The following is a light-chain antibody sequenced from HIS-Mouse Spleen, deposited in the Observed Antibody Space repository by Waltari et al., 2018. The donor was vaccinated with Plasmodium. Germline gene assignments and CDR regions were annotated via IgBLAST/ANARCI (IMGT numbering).Light chain of an antibody. V-gene: IGLV3-10*01. CDR2: EDS. CDR3: YSTDSSGNHRV. J-gene: IGLJ3*02. Sequence: SYELTQPPSLSVSPGQTARITCSGDALPKKHAYWYQQKSGQAPVLVLYEDSKRPSGIPERFSGSSSGTMATLTISGAQVEDEADYYCYSTDSSGNHRVFGGGTKLTVL. CDR1: ALPKKH.